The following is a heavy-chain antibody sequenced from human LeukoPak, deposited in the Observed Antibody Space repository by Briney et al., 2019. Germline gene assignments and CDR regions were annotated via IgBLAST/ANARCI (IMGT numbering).Heavy chain of an antibody. D-gene: IGHD6-13*01. Sequence: SETLSLTCTVSGGSISGYYWSWIRQPPGKGQEWIGYIYYSGSTNYNPSLKSRVTISVDTSKNQFSLKLSSVTAADTAVYYCASTGSSWSLWFDYWGQGTLVTVSS. CDR3: ASTGSSWSLWFDY. CDR2: IYYSGST. V-gene: IGHV4-59*01. CDR1: GGSISGYY. J-gene: IGHJ4*02.